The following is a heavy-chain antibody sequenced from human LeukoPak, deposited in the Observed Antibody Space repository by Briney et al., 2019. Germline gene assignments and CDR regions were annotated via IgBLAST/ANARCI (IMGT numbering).Heavy chain of an antibody. CDR2: ITGSGETT. V-gene: IGHV3-23*01. CDR3: AKDHYGGNSAPDY. CDR1: GFTFNNYA. J-gene: IGHJ4*02. D-gene: IGHD4-23*01. Sequence: GGSLRLSCVASGFTFNNYAMSWVRQAPGKGLEWVSAITGSGETTYYADSAKGRFTISRDNSKNTLYLQMNSLRAEDTAVYYCAKDHYGGNSAPDYWGQGTLVTVSS.